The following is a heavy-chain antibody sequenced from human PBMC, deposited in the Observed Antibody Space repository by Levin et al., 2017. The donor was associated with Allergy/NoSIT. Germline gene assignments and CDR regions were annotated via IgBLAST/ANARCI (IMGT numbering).Heavy chain of an antibody. V-gene: IGHV4-4*07. CDR2: IYTSGST. CDR3: ARGGSSSSLYYFDY. CDR1: GGSISSYY. J-gene: IGHJ4*02. D-gene: IGHD6-6*01. Sequence: PSETLSLTCTVSGGSISSYYWSWIRQPAGKGLEWIGRIYTSGSTNYNPSLKSRVTMSVDTSKNQFSLKLSSVTAADTAVYYCARGGSSSSLYYFDYWGQGTLVTVSS.